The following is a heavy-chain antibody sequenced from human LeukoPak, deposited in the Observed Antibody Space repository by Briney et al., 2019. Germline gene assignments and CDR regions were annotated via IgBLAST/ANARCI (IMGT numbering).Heavy chain of an antibody. CDR2: IHYSGST. J-gene: IGHJ5*02. D-gene: IGHD5/OR15-5a*01. CDR3: ATSDTVSTYSWFDP. CDR1: GGSISSNTYY. Sequence: SETLSLTCTASGGSISSNTYYWGWIRRPPGKGLEWIGNIHYSGSTYYDPSLKSRVTISVDTSKNQFSLNLSSLTAADTAVYYCATSDTVSTYSWFDPWGQGTLVTVSS. V-gene: IGHV4-39*01.